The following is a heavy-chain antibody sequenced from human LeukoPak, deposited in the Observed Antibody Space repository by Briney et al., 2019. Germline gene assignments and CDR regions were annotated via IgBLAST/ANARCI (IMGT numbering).Heavy chain of an antibody. CDR2: MNPNSGNT. CDR1: GYTFTSYD. CDR3: AWGDREGYGMDV. V-gene: IGHV1-8*01. D-gene: IGHD3-22*01. Sequence: ASVKVSCKASGYTFTSYDINWVRQATGQGLEWMGWMNPNSGNTGYAQKFQGRVTMTRNTSISTAYMELSSLRSEDTAVYYCAWGDREGYGMDVWGQGTTVTVSS. J-gene: IGHJ6*02.